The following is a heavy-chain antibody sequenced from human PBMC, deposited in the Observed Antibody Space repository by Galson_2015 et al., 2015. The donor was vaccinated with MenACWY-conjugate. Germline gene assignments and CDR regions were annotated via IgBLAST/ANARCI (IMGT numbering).Heavy chain of an antibody. CDR1: GYTFTSYG. J-gene: IGHJ4*02. V-gene: IGHV1-18*03. CDR3: ARWGPSSYLLEY. Sequence: QSGAEVKQPGESLKISCKASGYTFTSYGVSWVQQAPGQGLEWMGWISAYNGVTNYAQKLQGRVSMTTDTSTTSAYVELRSLTSDDMAVYYCARWGPSSYLLEYWGQGTLVTVSS. D-gene: IGHD6-6*01. CDR2: ISAYNGVT.